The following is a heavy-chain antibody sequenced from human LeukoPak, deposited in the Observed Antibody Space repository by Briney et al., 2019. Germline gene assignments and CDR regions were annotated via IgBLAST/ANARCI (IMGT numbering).Heavy chain of an antibody. Sequence: SETLSLTCTVSGGSISSYYWSWIRQPPGKGLEWIGEINHSGSTNYNPSLKSRVTISVDTSKNQFSLKLSSVTAADTAVYYCARMAAAGRHFDYWGQGTLVTVSS. CDR1: GGSISSYY. CDR2: INHSGST. V-gene: IGHV4-34*01. J-gene: IGHJ4*02. D-gene: IGHD6-13*01. CDR3: ARMAAAGRHFDY.